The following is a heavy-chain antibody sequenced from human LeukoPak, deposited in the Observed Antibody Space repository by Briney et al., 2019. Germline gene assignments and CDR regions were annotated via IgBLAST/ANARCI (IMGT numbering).Heavy chain of an antibody. CDR1: EYTFSSYY. CDR3: ARGNLRFLERLSDGYYYYMDV. CDR2: INPNTGGT. J-gene: IGHJ6*03. Sequence: GASVKVSCKTSEYTFSSYYMHWVRQAPGQGPEWLGWINPNTGGTNYAQKFQGRVTMTRDTSISTAYMELSRLRSDDTAMYYCARGNLRFLERLSDGYYYYMDVWGKGTTVTVSS. D-gene: IGHD3-3*01. V-gene: IGHV1-2*02.